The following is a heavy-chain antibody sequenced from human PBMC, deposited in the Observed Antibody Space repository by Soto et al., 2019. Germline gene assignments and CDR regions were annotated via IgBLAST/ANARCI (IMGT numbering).Heavy chain of an antibody. CDR2: IDPSDSYN. D-gene: IGHD3-22*01. CDR1: GYSFTSYW. Sequence: PGESLKISCKGSGYSFTSYWIGWVRQMPGKGLEWMGRIDPSDSYNNYSPSFQGHVTISADKSIRTAYLQWSSLKASDTAMYYCARGYDSSGYFAFDIWGQGTKVTVSS. J-gene: IGHJ3*02. CDR3: ARGYDSSGYFAFDI. V-gene: IGHV5-10-1*01.